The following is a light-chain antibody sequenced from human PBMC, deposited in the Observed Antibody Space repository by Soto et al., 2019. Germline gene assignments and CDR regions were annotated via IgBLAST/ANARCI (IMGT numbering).Light chain of an antibody. J-gene: IGKJ1*01. V-gene: IGKV1-5*03. CDR2: KAS. CDR3: QQYNSYPWR. CDR1: QSISSW. Sequence: DIQMTQSPSTLSASVGDRVTITCRASQSISSWLAWYQQKPGKAPKLLIYKASSLESRVPSRFSGSGSGTEFTLTIRSLQPDDFATYCCQQYNSYPWRFGQGTKVEIK.